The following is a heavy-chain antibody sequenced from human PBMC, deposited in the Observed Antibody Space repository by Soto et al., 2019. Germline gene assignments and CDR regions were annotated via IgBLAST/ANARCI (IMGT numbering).Heavy chain of an antibody. CDR1: GGSISSYY. Sequence: QVQLQESGPGLVKPSETLSLTCTVSGGSISSYYWSWIRQPPGKGLEWIGYIYYSGSTNYNPSLKSRVTISVDTSKNQFSLKLSSVTAADTAVYYRARDGYDYGGNSFAFDIWGQGTMVTVSS. CDR2: IYYSGST. D-gene: IGHD4-17*01. V-gene: IGHV4-59*01. J-gene: IGHJ3*02. CDR3: ARDGYDYGGNSFAFDI.